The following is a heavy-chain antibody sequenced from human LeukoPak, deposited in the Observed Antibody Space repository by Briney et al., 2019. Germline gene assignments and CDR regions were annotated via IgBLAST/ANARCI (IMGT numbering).Heavy chain of an antibody. CDR2: INPNSGDT. Sequence: ASVRVSCKASGYIFTGYYMHWVRQAPGQGLEWMGWINPNSGDTNYAQKFQGRVTMTRDTSISTAYMELSRLRSDDTAVYYCARVRYRLAETYIDYWGQGTLVTVSS. J-gene: IGHJ4*02. CDR3: ARVRYRLAETYIDY. CDR1: GYIFTGYY. V-gene: IGHV1-2*02. D-gene: IGHD3-16*01.